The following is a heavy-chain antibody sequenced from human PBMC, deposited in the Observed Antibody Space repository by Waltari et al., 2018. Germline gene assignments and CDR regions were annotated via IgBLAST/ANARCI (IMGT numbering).Heavy chain of an antibody. J-gene: IGHJ5*02. V-gene: IGHV1-8*01. CDR2: MSPNSGKS. CDR3: ARRRGSYLANWFDT. CDR1: GYPFSTYD. D-gene: IGHD1-26*01. Sequence: QVQLVQSGAEVKRPGASVTVSCKASGYPFSTYDISWVRQAPGQGLEWMGWMSPNSGKSGYAQRFQSRVTLTRNSSISTAYMELSSLRSDDTAVYYCARRRGSYLANWFDTWGQGTLVTVSS.